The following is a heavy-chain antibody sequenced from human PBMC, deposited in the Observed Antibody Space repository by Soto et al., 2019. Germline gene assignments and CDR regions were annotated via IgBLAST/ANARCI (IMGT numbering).Heavy chain of an antibody. J-gene: IGHJ6*02. CDR2: ISSSSSYI. D-gene: IGHD5-18*01. CDR3: ARDKGIQLWPPYYYYGMDV. V-gene: IGHV3-21*01. CDR1: GFTFSSYS. Sequence: KTGGSLRLSCAASGFTFSSYSMNWVRQAPGKGLEWVSSISSSSSYIYYADSVKGRFTISRDNAKNSLYLQMNSLRAEDTAVYYCARDKGIQLWPPYYYYGMDVWGQGTTVTVSS.